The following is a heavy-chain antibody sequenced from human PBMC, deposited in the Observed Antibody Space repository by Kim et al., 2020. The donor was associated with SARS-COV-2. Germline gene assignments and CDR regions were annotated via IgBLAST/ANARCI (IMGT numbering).Heavy chain of an antibody. J-gene: IGHJ4*02. CDR3: ARNPPRATARGYDY. D-gene: IGHD5-18*01. Sequence: ASVKVSCRASGYAFNSYGINWVRQAPGQGLEWMAWISGHNGDTNYAQNRQGRVTVTTDTSATTGYIELRGLSSDDTAVYYCARNPPRATARGYDYWGQGTVVTVSS. V-gene: IGHV1-18*01. CDR2: ISGHNGDT. CDR1: GYAFNSYG.